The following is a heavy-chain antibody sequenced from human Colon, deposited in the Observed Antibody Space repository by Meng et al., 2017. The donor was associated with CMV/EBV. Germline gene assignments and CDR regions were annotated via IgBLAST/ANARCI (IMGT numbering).Heavy chain of an antibody. V-gene: IGHV3-7*01. Sequence: GGSLRLSCAAPGFTFSNYWMSWVRQAPGKGLEWVANIKQDGSENYYVDSVKGRFTISRDNAKNSLYLQMNSLRAEDTAVYFCARLGAASGRYWFDPWGQGTLVTVSS. CDR1: GFTFSNYW. J-gene: IGHJ5*02. CDR2: IKQDGSEN. CDR3: ARLGAASGRYWFDP. D-gene: IGHD6-13*01.